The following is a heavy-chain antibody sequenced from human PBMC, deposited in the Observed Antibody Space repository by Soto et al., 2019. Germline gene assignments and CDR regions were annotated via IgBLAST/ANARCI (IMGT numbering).Heavy chain of an antibody. Sequence: SETLSLTCTVSGGSISSSSYYWGWIRQPPGKGLEWIGSIYYSGSTYYNPSLKSRVTISVDTSKNQFSLKLSSVTAADTAVYYCARLAGLRFLEWLYYFDYWGQGTLVTAPQ. CDR1: GGSISSSSYY. J-gene: IGHJ4*02. D-gene: IGHD3-3*01. CDR3: ARLAGLRFLEWLYYFDY. CDR2: IYYSGST. V-gene: IGHV4-39*01.